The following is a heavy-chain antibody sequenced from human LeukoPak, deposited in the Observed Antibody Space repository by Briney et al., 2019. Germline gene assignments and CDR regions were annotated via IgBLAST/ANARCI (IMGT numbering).Heavy chain of an antibody. CDR2: ISDTGNT. J-gene: IGHJ4*02. D-gene: IGHD2-15*01. Sequence: GGSLRLSCAASGFTLSSYAMSWVRQAPGKGLEWVSAISDTGNTYHADSVKVRFTISRDSSKNTLFLQMNRLRPEDAAVYYCAKAPVTTCRGAFCYPFDYWGLGTLVTVSS. V-gene: IGHV3-23*01. CDR1: GFTLSSYA. CDR3: AKAPVTTCRGAFCYPFDY.